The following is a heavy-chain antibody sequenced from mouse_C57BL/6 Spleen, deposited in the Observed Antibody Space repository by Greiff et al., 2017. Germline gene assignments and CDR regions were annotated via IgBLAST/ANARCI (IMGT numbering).Heavy chain of an antibody. V-gene: IGHV1-69*01. CDR3: ARSDTTVVPYYAMDY. Sequence: QVHVKQPGAELVMPGASVKLSCKASGYTFTSYWMHWVKQRPGQGLEWIGEIDPSDSYTNYNQKFKGKSTLTVDKSSSTAYMQLSSLTSEDSAVYYCARSDTTVVPYYAMDYWGQGTSVTVSS. CDR1: GYTFTSYW. J-gene: IGHJ4*01. CDR2: IDPSDSYT. D-gene: IGHD1-1*01.